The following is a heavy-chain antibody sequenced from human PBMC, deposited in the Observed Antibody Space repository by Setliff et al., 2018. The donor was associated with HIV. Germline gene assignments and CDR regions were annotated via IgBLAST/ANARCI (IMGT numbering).Heavy chain of an antibody. CDR1: GGSVSGHY. Sequence: SETLSLTCTIHGGSVSGHYWSWIRQPPGKGLEWVGSTSDSGTPNYNPSLKSRVTITLDTSKNQFSLKLSSVTAADTAVYYCARDKTYCNYSRCSRAGWYFDLWGRGTLVTVSS. CDR2: TSDSGTP. D-gene: IGHD2-2*01. J-gene: IGHJ2*01. CDR3: ARDKTYCNYSRCSRAGWYFDL. V-gene: IGHV4-4*08.